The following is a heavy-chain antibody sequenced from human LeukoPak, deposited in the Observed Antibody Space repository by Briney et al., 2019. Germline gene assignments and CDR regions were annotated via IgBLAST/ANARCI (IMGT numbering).Heavy chain of an antibody. Sequence: SETLSLTCTVSGGSISSYYWSWIRQPPGKGLEWIGYIYYSESTNYNPSLKSRVTISVDTSKNQFSLKLSSVTAADTAVYYCARVVRGGYPDYWGQGTLVTVSS. J-gene: IGHJ4*02. CDR3: ARVVRGGYPDY. V-gene: IGHV4-59*01. CDR2: IYYSEST. CDR1: GGSISSYY. D-gene: IGHD3-22*01.